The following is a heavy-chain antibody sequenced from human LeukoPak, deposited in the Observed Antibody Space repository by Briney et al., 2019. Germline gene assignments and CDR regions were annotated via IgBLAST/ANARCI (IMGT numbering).Heavy chain of an antibody. Sequence: SETLSLTCAVYGGSFRDYHWSWIRQPPGKGLEWIGEINQSGSTKYNPSLKSRVTMSVDKSKNQFSLKLSSVTAADTAVYYCAKGNYDILTGQRNNWFDPWGQGALVTVSS. CDR2: INQSGST. D-gene: IGHD3-9*01. CDR3: AKGNYDILTGQRNNWFDP. J-gene: IGHJ5*02. V-gene: IGHV4-34*01. CDR1: GGSFRDYH.